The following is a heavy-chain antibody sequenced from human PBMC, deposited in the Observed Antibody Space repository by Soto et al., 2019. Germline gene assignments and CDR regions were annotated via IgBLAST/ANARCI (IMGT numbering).Heavy chain of an antibody. J-gene: IGHJ6*02. V-gene: IGHV3-30*18. CDR2: ISYDGSNK. CDR1: GFTFSSYG. CDR3: AKDLLGPGRAYGMDV. Sequence: QVQLVESGGGVVQPGRSLRLSCAASGFTFSSYGMHWVRQAPGKGLEWVAVISYDGSNKYYADSVKGRFTISRDNFKNALDLQMNSLRAEDTAVYYCAKDLLGPGRAYGMDVCGQGTTVTVSS. D-gene: IGHD7-27*01.